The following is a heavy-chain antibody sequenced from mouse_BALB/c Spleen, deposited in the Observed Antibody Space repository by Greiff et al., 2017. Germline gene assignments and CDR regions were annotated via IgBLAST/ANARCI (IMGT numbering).Heavy chain of an antibody. CDR3: ARQYYGYYYAMDY. D-gene: IGHD1-2*01. V-gene: IGHV5-9-3*01. CDR1: GFTFSSYA. CDR2: ISSGGSYT. J-gene: IGHJ4*01. Sequence: DVHLVESGGGLVKPGGSLKLSCAASGFTFSSYAMSWVRQTPEKRLEWVATISSGGSYTYYPDSVKGRFTISRDNAKNTLYLQMSSLRSEDTAMYYCARQYYGYYYAMDYWGQGTSVTVSS.